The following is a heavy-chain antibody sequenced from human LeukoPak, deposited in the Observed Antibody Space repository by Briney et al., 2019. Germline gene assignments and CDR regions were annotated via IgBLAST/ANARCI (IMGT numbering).Heavy chain of an antibody. CDR1: GFTLSSYA. CDR3: AREAIHRRDLDY. D-gene: IGHD1-14*01. CDR2: ISVSGNT. V-gene: IGHV3-23*01. J-gene: IGHJ4*02. Sequence: PGGSLRLSCAASGFTLSSYAMSWVRQGPGKGLEWVSAISVSGNTYHADSVKGRFTISRDNAKNSLFLQMNSLRVEDTALYYCAREAIHRRDLDYWGQGSLVTVSS.